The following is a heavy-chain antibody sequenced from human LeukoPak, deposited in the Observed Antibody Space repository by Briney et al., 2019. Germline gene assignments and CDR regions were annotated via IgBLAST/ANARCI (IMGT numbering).Heavy chain of an antibody. Sequence: GSLRLSCAASGFTFSSYGMHWVRQAPGKGLEWVAFIRYDGSNKYYADSVKGRFTISRDNSKNTLYLQMNSLRAEDTAVYYCARDLDSYYDSSGYYKDYWGQGTLVTVSS. V-gene: IGHV3-30*02. CDR3: ARDLDSYYDSSGYYKDY. J-gene: IGHJ4*02. CDR1: GFTFSSYG. CDR2: IRYDGSNK. D-gene: IGHD3-22*01.